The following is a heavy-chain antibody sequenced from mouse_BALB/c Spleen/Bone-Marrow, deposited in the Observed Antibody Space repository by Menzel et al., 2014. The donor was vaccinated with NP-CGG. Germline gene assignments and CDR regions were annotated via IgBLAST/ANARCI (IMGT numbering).Heavy chain of an antibody. D-gene: IGHD3-3*01. Sequence: LVESGAELVKPGASVKLSCTASGFNIKDTYMHWVKQRPEQGLEWIGRIDPANGNTKYDPKFQGKATITADTSSNTAYLQLSSLTSEDTAVYYCAGDGAYWGQGTLVTVSA. J-gene: IGHJ3*01. CDR1: GFNIKDTY. V-gene: IGHV14-3*02. CDR2: IDPANGNT. CDR3: AGDGAY.